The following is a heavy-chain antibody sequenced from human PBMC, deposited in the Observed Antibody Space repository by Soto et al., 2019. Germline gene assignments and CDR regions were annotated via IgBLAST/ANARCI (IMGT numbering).Heavy chain of an antibody. D-gene: IGHD2-21*01. Sequence: GGSLRLSCAASGFTFSSYAMSWVRQAPGKGLEWVSGISSSGDNTYYADSVKGRFTISRDNSKNTLYLQMRSLRAEDTAVYYCAKIWVAVTPSYWGQGTLVTVSS. CDR3: AKIWVAVTPSY. CDR2: ISSSGDNT. V-gene: IGHV3-23*01. CDR1: GFTFSSYA. J-gene: IGHJ4*02.